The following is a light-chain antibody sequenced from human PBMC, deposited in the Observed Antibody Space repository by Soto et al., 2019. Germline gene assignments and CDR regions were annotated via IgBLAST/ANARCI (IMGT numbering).Light chain of an antibody. Sequence: QSVLTQPASVSGSPGQSITISCAGTSSDVGVYDFVSWYQQHPGKAPKLLIYDVNNRPAGISNRFSGSKSGNTASLTISGLQADDEADYYCSSYTTSTTRVFGGGTKVTVL. CDR2: DVN. V-gene: IGLV2-14*03. J-gene: IGLJ2*01. CDR3: SSYTTSTTRV. CDR1: SSDVGVYDF.